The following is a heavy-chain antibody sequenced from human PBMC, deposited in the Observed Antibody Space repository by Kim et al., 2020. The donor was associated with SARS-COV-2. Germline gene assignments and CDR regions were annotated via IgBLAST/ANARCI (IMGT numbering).Heavy chain of an antibody. J-gene: IGHJ3*02. Sequence: GSTYYADSVKGRFTISRDNSKNSLYLQMNSLRTEDTALYYCARRADAFDIWGQGTMVTVSS. CDR3: ARRADAFDI. CDR2: GST. V-gene: IGHV3-43*01.